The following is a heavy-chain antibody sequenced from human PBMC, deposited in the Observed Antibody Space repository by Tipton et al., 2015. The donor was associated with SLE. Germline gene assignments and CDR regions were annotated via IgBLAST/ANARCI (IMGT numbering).Heavy chain of an antibody. CDR3: ARDQDSSGWSFDY. V-gene: IGHV3-21*01. CDR1: GFTFSSYS. CDR2: ISSSSSYI. J-gene: IGHJ4*02. D-gene: IGHD6-19*01. Sequence: SLRLSCAASGFTFSSYSMNWVRQAPGKGLEWVSSISSSSSYIYYADSVKGRFTISRDNAKNSLYLQMNSLRAEDTAAYYCARDQDSSGWSFDYWGQGTLVTVSS.